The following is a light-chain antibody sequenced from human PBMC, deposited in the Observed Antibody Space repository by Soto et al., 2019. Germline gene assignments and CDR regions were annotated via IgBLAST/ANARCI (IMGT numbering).Light chain of an antibody. V-gene: IGKV3-20*01. CDR3: QQFVNSPT. J-gene: IGKJ2*01. CDR2: ASS. Sequence: IVLTQTPGTLSLSPGESAALSCRASQSVDNYLAWYQQRPGQAPRLLLYASSRRAPGIPDRFSGSGSGTDFTLTISRLEPEDFAIYYYQQFVNSPTFGQGTKLEIK. CDR1: QSVDNY.